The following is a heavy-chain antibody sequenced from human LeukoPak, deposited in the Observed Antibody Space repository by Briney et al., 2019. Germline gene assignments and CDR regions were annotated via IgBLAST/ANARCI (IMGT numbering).Heavy chain of an antibody. CDR2: ISFDGSNK. CDR3: AKDSGLLYFDY. V-gene: IGHV3-30*04. Sequence: GRSLRLSCAASGFTFSSYAMYWVRQAPGKGLEWVAVISFDGSNKYQADSVKGRFTISRDNSKNTLYLQMNSLRAEDTAVYYCAKDSGLLYFDYWGQGTLVTVSS. J-gene: IGHJ4*02. D-gene: IGHD1-26*01. CDR1: GFTFSSYA.